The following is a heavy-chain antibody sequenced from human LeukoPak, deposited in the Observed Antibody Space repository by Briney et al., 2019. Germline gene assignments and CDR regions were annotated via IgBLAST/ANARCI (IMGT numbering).Heavy chain of an antibody. D-gene: IGHD2-2*03. CDR2: MNPNSGNT. Sequence: ASVKVSCKASGYTFTSYDINWVRQATGQGLEWMGWMNPNSGNTGYAQKFQGRVTMTRNTSISTAYMELSSLRSEDTAVYYCARGGGYCSSTSCPKDGELLDYWGQGTLVTVSS. J-gene: IGHJ4*02. CDR1: GYTFTSYD. V-gene: IGHV1-8*01. CDR3: ARGGGYCSSTSCPKDGELLDY.